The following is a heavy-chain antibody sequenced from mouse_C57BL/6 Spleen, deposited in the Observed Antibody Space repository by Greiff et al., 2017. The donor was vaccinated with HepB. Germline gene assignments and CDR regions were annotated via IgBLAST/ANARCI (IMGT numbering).Heavy chain of an antibody. D-gene: IGHD1-1*01. J-gene: IGHJ4*01. CDR2: ISYDGSN. CDR1: GYSITSGYY. V-gene: IGHV3-6*01. Sequence: EVKLVESGPGLVKPSQSLSLTCSVTGYSITSGYYWNWIRQFPGNKLEWMGYISYDGSNNYNPSLKNRISITRDTSKNQFFLKLNSVTTEDTATYYCARHGSSSYYYAMDYWGQGTSVTVSS. CDR3: ARHGSSSYYYAMDY.